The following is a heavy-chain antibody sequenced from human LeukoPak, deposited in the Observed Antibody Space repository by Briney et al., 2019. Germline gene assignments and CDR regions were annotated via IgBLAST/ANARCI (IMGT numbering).Heavy chain of an antibody. Sequence: PGGSLRLSCAASGFTFSSYEMNWVRQAPGKGLEWVSYISSSGSTIYYADSVKGRFTIPRDNAKNSLYLQMNSLRAEDTVVYYCARVDGDHYKDDYYYYGMDVWGQGTTVTVSS. V-gene: IGHV3-48*03. J-gene: IGHJ6*02. CDR2: ISSSGSTI. D-gene: IGHD4-17*01. CDR3: ARVDGDHYKDDYYYYGMDV. CDR1: GFTFSSYE.